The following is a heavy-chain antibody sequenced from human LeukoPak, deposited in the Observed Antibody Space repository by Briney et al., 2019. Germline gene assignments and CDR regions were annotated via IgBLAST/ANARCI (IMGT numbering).Heavy chain of an antibody. CDR2: IRSRAYGGAA. CDR1: GFTFGDYA. D-gene: IGHD6-25*01. CDR3: AASSGFDY. Sequence: GGSLRLSCTASGFTFGDYAMSWVRQAPGKGLEWVGYIRSRAYGGAAEYTASVKGRFTITRDDSKSIAYLQMSSLNIEDTAVYYCAASSGFDYWGQGTLVTVSS. V-gene: IGHV3-49*04. J-gene: IGHJ4*02.